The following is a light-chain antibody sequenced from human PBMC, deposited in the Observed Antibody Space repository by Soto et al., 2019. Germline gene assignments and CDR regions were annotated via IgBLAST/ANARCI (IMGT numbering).Light chain of an antibody. CDR1: QSIASW. V-gene: IGKV1-5*03. Sequence: DIQMTQSPSTLSASVGDRVTITCRASQSIASWLAWYQQKPGKAPKLLIYKASNLESGVPSRFSGSGSGTEFTLTISSLQPYDFATYYCQHYNTYWYTFGQGTKLEIK. CDR3: QHYNTYWYT. J-gene: IGKJ2*01. CDR2: KAS.